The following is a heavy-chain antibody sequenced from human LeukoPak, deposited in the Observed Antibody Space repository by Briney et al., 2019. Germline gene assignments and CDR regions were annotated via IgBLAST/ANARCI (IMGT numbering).Heavy chain of an antibody. Sequence: GGSLRLSCAASGFTFRSYAMRGVRQAPGRGLDGVAAISGIGGSTYYADSVKGRFTISRDKSKNTLYLQMNSLRAEDTAVYYCAKAGSITIFGVVIQASPLDYWGQGTLVTVSS. D-gene: IGHD3-3*01. CDR1: GFTFRSYA. J-gene: IGHJ4*02. V-gene: IGHV3-23*01. CDR2: ISGIGGST. CDR3: AKAGSITIFGVVIQASPLDY.